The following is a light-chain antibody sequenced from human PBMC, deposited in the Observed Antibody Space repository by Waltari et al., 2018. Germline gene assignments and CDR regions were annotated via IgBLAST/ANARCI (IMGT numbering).Light chain of an antibody. J-gene: IGLJ2*01. CDR1: SSNIGSNT. Sequence: QSVLTQPPSASGTPGQRVTISCSGSSSNIGSNTVNWYQQLPGTAPKLLIYSNNRRPSGVPERFAGSKSGTSASLAISGLQSEDEADYYCAAWDDSLKTVIFGGGTKLTVL. CDR2: SNN. CDR3: AAWDDSLKTVI. V-gene: IGLV1-44*01.